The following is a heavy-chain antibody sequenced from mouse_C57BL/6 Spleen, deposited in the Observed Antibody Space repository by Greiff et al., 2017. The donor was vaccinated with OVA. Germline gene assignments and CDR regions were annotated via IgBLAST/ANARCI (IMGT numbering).Heavy chain of an antibody. CDR2: IDPEDGET. CDR1: GFNIKDYY. Sequence: VQLKQSGAELVKPGASVKLSCTASGFNIKDYYMHWVKQRTEQGLEWIGRIDPEDGETKYAPKFPGKATITADTSSNTAYLQLSSLTSEDTAVYYCARPYFDYWGQGTTLTVSS. V-gene: IGHV14-2*01. J-gene: IGHJ2*01. CDR3: ARPYFDY.